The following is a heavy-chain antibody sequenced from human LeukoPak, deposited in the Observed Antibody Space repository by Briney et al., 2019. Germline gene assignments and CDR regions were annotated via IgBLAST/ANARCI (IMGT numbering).Heavy chain of an antibody. V-gene: IGHV3-64D*06. Sequence: GGSLRLPCSASGFTFNSYPVHWVRQAPGKGLEYVSGISRNGGSTYYADSVKGRFTISRDNSKNTLYLQMSSLRAEDTAVYYCVKESGFMVAPNSAFDIWGQGTMVTVSS. CDR1: GFTFNSYP. CDR3: VKESGFMVAPNSAFDI. J-gene: IGHJ3*02. CDR2: ISRNGGST. D-gene: IGHD4/OR15-4a*01.